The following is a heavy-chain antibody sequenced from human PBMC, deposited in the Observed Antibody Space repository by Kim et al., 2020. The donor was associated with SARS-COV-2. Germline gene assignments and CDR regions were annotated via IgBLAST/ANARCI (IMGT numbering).Heavy chain of an antibody. CDR3: ARLECSGGSCYWGYYFDY. D-gene: IGHD2-15*01. Sequence: KGRVTISVDTSKNQFSLKLSSVTAADTAVYYCARLECSGGSCYWGYYFDYWGQETLVTVSS. J-gene: IGHJ4*02. V-gene: IGHV4-39*01.